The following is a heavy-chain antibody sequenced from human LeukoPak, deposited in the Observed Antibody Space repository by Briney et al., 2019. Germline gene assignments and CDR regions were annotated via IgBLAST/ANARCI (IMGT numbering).Heavy chain of an antibody. CDR2: IYYSGST. CDR3: ARGAVLLWFGRGWFDP. D-gene: IGHD3-10*01. Sequence: SETLSLTCTVSGGSISSYYWSWIRQPPGKGLEWIGYIYYSGSTNYNPSLKSRVTISVDTSKNQFSLKLSSVTAADTAVYYCARGAVLLWFGRGWFDPWGQGTLVTVSS. CDR1: GGSISSYY. V-gene: IGHV4-59*12. J-gene: IGHJ5*02.